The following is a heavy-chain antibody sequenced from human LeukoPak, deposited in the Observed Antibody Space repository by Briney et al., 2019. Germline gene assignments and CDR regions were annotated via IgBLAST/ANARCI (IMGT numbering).Heavy chain of an antibody. V-gene: IGHV3-15*01. J-gene: IGHJ6*02. D-gene: IGHD3-10*01. Sequence: GGSLRLSCAASGFTFSNAWMSWVRQAPGKGLEWVGRIKSKSDGGTTDYAAPVKGRFTISRDESKNTLYLQMNSLKTEDTAVYYCTVHPLYYGSGSYGYYYYYVMDFWGQGATVTVSS. CDR2: IKSKSDGGTT. CDR1: GFTFSNAW. CDR3: TVHPLYYGSGSYGYYYYYVMDF.